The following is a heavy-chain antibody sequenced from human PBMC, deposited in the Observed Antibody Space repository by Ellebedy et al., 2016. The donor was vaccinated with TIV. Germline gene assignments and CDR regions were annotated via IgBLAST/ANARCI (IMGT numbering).Heavy chain of an antibody. J-gene: IGHJ4*02. Sequence: SVKVSXXASGGTFSSSSISWVRQAPGQGLEWMGGIIPIFGTANCAQSFQGRVTITADESTSTAYMELSSLRSEDTAMYYCARGSSDCSSASCPFDYWGQGTLVTVSS. CDR1: GGTFSSSS. CDR2: IIPIFGTA. D-gene: IGHD2-2*01. V-gene: IGHV1-69*13. CDR3: ARGSSDCSSASCPFDY.